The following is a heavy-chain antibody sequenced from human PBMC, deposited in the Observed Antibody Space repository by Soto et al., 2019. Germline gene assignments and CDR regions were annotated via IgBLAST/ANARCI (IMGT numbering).Heavy chain of an antibody. J-gene: IGHJ3*02. CDR2: VYYTGST. V-gene: IGHV4-59*01. CDR1: GASISSSY. CDR3: ARGCYDSSGVSNTFDI. D-gene: IGHD3-22*01. Sequence: SETLSLTCTVSGASISSSYWSWIRQSPGNGLEWIGYVYYTGSTNYNPSLKSRVTLSVDTSKNQLSLKLNSVTAADTAVYYCARGCYDSSGVSNTFDIWGQGTMVT.